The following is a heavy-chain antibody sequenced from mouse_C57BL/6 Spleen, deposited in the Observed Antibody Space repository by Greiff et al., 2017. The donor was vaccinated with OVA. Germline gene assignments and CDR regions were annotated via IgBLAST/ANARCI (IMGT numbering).Heavy chain of an antibody. D-gene: IGHD2-12*01. V-gene: IGHV5-4*03. CDR3: ARALRRGYYAMDY. CDR2: ISDGGSYT. CDR1: GFTFSSYA. Sequence: EVKVVESGGGLVKPGGSLKLSCAASGFTFSSYAMSWVRQTPEKRLEWVATISDGGSYTYYPDNVKGRFTISRDNAKNNLYLQMSHLKSEDTAMYYCARALRRGYYAMDYWGQGTSVTVSS. J-gene: IGHJ4*01.